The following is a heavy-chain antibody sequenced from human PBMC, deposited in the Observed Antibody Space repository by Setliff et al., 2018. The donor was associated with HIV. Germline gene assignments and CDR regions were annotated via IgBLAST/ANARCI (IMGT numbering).Heavy chain of an antibody. D-gene: IGHD5-12*01. CDR1: GFTFSSYA. CDR2: ISSSGSTI. Sequence: GGSLRLSCAASGFTFSSYAMSWVRQTPGKGLEWVSYISSSGSTIYYADSVKGRFTISRDSSKNTLFLQLNSLRAEDTAVYYCAKDPRAAVATICDYWGQGTLVTVSS. V-gene: IGHV3-23*01. CDR3: AKDPRAAVATICDY. J-gene: IGHJ4*02.